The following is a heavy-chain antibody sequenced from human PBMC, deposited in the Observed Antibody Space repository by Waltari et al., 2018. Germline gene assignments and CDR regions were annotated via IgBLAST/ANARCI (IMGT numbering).Heavy chain of an antibody. Sequence: QLQLQESGPGLVKPSETLSLTCTVSGGSISSSSYYWGWIRQPPGEGLEWIGSIYYSGSTYYNPSLKSRVTISVDTSKNQFSLKLSSVTAADTAVYYCARGKEKGYVRQWSWFDPWGQGTLVTVSS. J-gene: IGHJ5*02. CDR2: IYYSGST. D-gene: IGHD2-15*01. CDR3: ARGKEKGYVRQWSWFDP. CDR1: GGSISSSSYY. V-gene: IGHV4-39*07.